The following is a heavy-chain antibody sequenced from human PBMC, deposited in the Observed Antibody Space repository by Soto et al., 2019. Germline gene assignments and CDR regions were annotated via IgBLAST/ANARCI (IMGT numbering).Heavy chain of an antibody. D-gene: IGHD3-3*01. CDR2: IYYSGST. CDR3: ARVRFLEWLFDY. Sequence: PSETLSLTCTVSGGSISSGDYYWSWIRQPPGKGLEWIGYIYYSGSTYYNPSLKSRVTISVDTSKNQFSLKLSSVTAADTAVYNCARVRFLEWLFDYWGQGTLVTVSS. CDR1: GGSISSGDYY. J-gene: IGHJ4*02. V-gene: IGHV4-30-4*01.